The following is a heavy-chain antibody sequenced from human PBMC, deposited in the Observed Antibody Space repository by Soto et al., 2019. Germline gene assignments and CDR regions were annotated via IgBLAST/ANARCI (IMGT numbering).Heavy chain of an antibody. Sequence: GGSLRLSCAASGFTFSSYGMHWVRQAPGKGLEWVAVISYDGSNKYYADSVKGRFTISRDNSKNTLYLQMNSLRAEDTAVYYCAKDHGQMYNWNYVFDYWGQGTLVTVSS. CDR3: AKDHGQMYNWNYVFDY. J-gene: IGHJ4*02. CDR2: ISYDGSNK. CDR1: GFTFSSYG. D-gene: IGHD1-7*01. V-gene: IGHV3-30*18.